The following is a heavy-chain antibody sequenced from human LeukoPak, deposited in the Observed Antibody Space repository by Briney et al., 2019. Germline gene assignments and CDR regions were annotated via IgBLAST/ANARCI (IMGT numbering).Heavy chain of an antibody. J-gene: IGHJ4*02. Sequence: SETLSLTCAVYGGSFSGYYWSWIRQPPGKGLEWIGEINHSGSTNYNPSLESRVTISVDTSKNQFSLKLSSVTAADTAVYYCARGRGPFWGQGTLVTVSS. V-gene: IGHV4-34*01. CDR2: INHSGST. CDR1: GGSFSGYY. D-gene: IGHD3-10*01. CDR3: ARGRGPF.